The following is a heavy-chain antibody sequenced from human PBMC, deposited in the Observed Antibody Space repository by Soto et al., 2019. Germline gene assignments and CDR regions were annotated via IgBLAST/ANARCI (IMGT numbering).Heavy chain of an antibody. CDR2: INAGNGNT. Sequence: QVQLVQSGAEEKKPGASVKVSCKASGYTFTTYAMHWVRQAPGQRLEWMGWINAGNGNTKYSQKFQGRVTITRDTSAITAYTELSSLRSEETAVYSGARLGLSGSYYFEREDYWGQGTLVTVSS. V-gene: IGHV1-3*05. CDR3: ARLGLSGSYYFEREDY. D-gene: IGHD1-26*01. CDR1: GYTFTTYA. J-gene: IGHJ4*02.